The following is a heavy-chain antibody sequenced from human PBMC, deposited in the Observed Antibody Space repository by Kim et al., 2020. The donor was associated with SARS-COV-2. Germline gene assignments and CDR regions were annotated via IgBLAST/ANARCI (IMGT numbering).Heavy chain of an antibody. Sequence: GGSLRLSCAASGFTFSSYWMHWVRQAPGKGLVWVSRINSDGSSTSYADSVKGRFTISRDNAKNTLYLQMNSLRAEDTAVYYCARLDITMVRGEPGGGMDVWGQGTTVTVSS. V-gene: IGHV3-74*01. J-gene: IGHJ6*02. CDR3: ARLDITMVRGEPGGGMDV. CDR1: GFTFSSYW. D-gene: IGHD3-10*01. CDR2: INSDGSST.